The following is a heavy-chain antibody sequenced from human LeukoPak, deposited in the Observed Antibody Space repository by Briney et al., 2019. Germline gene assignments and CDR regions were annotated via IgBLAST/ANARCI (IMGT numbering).Heavy chain of an antibody. CDR1: GFTFSSYS. CDR2: ISSSSSYI. D-gene: IGHD6-19*01. Sequence: PGGSLRLSCAASGFTFSSYSMTWVRQAPGKGLEWVSSISSSSSYIYYADSVKGRFTISRDNAKNPLYLQMNSLRAEDTAVYYCARDIIAVAQTDYWGQGTLVTVSS. J-gene: IGHJ4*02. CDR3: ARDIIAVAQTDY. V-gene: IGHV3-21*01.